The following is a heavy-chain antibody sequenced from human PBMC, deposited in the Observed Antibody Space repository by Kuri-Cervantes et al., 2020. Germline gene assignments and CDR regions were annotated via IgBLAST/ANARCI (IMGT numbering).Heavy chain of an antibody. CDR2: ITSTSSKI. CDR1: GFASGLTFSSYS. J-gene: IGHJ6*03. D-gene: IGHD4-17*01. Sequence: GEYLKLSCAASGFASGLTFSSYSMNWVRQAPGKGLEWVSSITSTSSKIDYADSVKGRFTISRDNAKNTLYLQMNSLRAEDTAVYYCARVKSHGDYYYYYYMDVWGKGTTVTVSS. CDR3: ARVKSHGDYYYYYYMDV. V-gene: IGHV3-21*01.